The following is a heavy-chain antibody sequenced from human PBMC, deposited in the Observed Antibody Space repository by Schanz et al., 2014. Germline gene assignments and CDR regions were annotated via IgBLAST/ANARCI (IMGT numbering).Heavy chain of an antibody. J-gene: IGHJ3*02. CDR3: VKDAHSSSWWGVAFDI. V-gene: IGHV3-64D*06. CDR1: GFAFSNYA. D-gene: IGHD6-13*01. Sequence: EVQLVESGGGLVQPGGSLRLSCSASGFAFSNYAMHWVRQAPEKGLEYVSAITKDGRSAYYADSVKGRFTISRDNSKSTHYLQMSSLRVEDTAVYYCVKDAHSSSWWGVAFDIWGQGTMVTVSS. CDR2: ITKDGRSA.